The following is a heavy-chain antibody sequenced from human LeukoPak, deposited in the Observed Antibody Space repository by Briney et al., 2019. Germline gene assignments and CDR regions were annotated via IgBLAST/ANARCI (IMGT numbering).Heavy chain of an antibody. CDR1: GFTFSSYG. J-gene: IGHJ4*02. V-gene: IGHV3-30*18. CDR2: ISYDGSNK. CDR3: AKGTFTIFGVAIL. Sequence: PGRFLRLSCAASGFTFSSYGMHWVRQAPGKGLEWVAVISYDGSNKYYADSVKGRFTISRDNSKNTLYLQMNSLRAEDTAVYYCAKGTFTIFGVAILWGQGTLVTVSS. D-gene: IGHD3-3*01.